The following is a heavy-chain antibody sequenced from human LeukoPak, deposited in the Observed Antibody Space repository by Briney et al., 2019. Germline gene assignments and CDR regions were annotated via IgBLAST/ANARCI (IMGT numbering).Heavy chain of an antibody. J-gene: IGHJ4*02. CDR2: IYTSGST. CDR3: ARDLRPVGQQLVIDY. Sequence: PSETLSLTCTVSGGSISSYYWSWIRQPAGKGLEWIGRIYTSGSTNYNPSLKSRVTVSVDTSKNQFSLKLSSVTAADTAVYYCARDLRPVGQQLVIDYWGQGTLVTVSS. V-gene: IGHV4-4*07. D-gene: IGHD6-13*01. CDR1: GGSISSYY.